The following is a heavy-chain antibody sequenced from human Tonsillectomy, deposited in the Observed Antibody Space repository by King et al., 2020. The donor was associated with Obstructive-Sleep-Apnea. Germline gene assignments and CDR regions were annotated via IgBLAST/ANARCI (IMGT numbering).Heavy chain of an antibody. CDR1: GFTFRTSA. D-gene: IGHD1-1*01. J-gene: IGHJ4*02. Sequence: VQLVESGGGVVQPGNSLRLSCAASGFTFRTSAIHWVRQAPGKGLGGVAVISVDGSDKFYADSVKGRFTISRDNSNNTLYLQMNSLRTEDTAVYYWARAQQLLRNFDYWGQGTLVTVSS. CDR2: ISVDGSDK. CDR3: ARAQQLLRNFDY. V-gene: IGHV3-30*04.